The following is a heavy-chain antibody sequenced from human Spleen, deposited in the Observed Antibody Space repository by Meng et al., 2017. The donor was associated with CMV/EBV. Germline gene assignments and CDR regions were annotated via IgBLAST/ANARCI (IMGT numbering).Heavy chain of an antibody. Sequence: GSLRLSCTVSGGSISDDYWSWVRQPPGKGLEWIGNIYYIGSTNYNPALKSRVTISVDTSKNQFSLKLSSVTAADTAVYYCARGVRSGYGPEIGYWGQGTLVTVSS. J-gene: IGHJ4*02. CDR1: GGSISDDY. CDR3: ARGVRSGYGPEIGY. D-gene: IGHD5-12*01. CDR2: IYYIGST. V-gene: IGHV4-59*01.